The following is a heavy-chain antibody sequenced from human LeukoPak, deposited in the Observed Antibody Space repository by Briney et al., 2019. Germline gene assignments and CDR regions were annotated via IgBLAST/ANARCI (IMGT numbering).Heavy chain of an antibody. CDR3: ARGQLSGSYFGYN. V-gene: IGHV1-46*01. CDR1: GYTFTGYY. D-gene: IGHD1-26*01. CDR2: VNPSGDST. J-gene: IGHJ4*02. Sequence: ASVKVSCKASGYTFTGYYMHWVRQAPGQGLEWMGWVNPSGDSTSYAQKFQGRVTMTRDTSTSTVYMELSSLRSEDTAVYYCARGQLSGSYFGYNWGQGTLVTVSS.